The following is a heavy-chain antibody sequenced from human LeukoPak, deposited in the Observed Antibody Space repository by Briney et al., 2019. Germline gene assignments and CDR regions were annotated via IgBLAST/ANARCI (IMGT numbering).Heavy chain of an antibody. J-gene: IGHJ4*02. CDR1: GGSFSGYY. CDR2: INHSGST. D-gene: IGHD5-12*01. Sequence: SETLSLTCAVYGGSFSGYYWSWIRQPRGKGLEWIGEINHSGSTNYNPSLKSRVTISVDTSKNQFSLKLSSVTAADTAVYYCARVGDIVATDYWGQGTLVTVS. CDR3: ARVGDIVATDY. V-gene: IGHV4-34*01.